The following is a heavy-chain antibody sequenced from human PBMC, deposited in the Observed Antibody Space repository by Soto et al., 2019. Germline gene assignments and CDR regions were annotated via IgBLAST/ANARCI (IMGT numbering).Heavy chain of an antibody. V-gene: IGHV3-48*01. CDR3: ARDLAGGLPAY. CDR2: ISRSSSTI. J-gene: IGHJ4*02. Sequence: EVQLVESGGGLVQPGGSLRLSCVASGFTLSRYSMNGVRQAPGKGLEWVSYISRSSSTIYYADSVKGRFTISRDNAENSLYLQMNSLRAEDTAVYYCARDLAGGLPAYWGQGTRVTVSS. D-gene: IGHD3-10*01. CDR1: GFTLSRYS.